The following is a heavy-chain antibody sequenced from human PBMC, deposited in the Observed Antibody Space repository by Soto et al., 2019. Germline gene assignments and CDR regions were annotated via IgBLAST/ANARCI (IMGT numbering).Heavy chain of an antibody. CDR3: ERDSGDHSIDY. V-gene: IGHV3-7*03. J-gene: IGHJ4*02. CDR1: GFTFSRFW. CDR2: INENGIKT. D-gene: IGHD3-10*01. Sequence: GGSLRLSCAASGFTFSRFWMGWVRQAPGHGLEWVALINENGIKTYYVGSVKGRLTISRDNAKNSLYLQMNSPRAEDTAVYYCERDSGDHSIDYWGQGTLVTVSS.